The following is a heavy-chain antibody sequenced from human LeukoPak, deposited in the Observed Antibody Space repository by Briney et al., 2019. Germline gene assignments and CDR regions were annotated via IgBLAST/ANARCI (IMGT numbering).Heavy chain of an antibody. CDR2: IGAYNGNT. J-gene: IGHJ4*02. CDR3: ARDVRGKGYFDY. V-gene: IGHV1-18*01. CDR1: GYTFTSYG. D-gene: IGHD3-10*02. Sequence: ASVKVSCKASGYTFTSYGISWVRQAPGQGLEWMEWIGAYNGNTNYAQRLQGRVTMTTDTSTSTAYMELRSLRSDDTAVYYCARDVRGKGYFDYWGQGTLVTVSS.